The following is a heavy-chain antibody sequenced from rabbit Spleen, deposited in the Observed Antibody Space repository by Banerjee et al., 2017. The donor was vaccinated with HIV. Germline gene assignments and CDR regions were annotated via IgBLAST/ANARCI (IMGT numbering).Heavy chain of an antibody. Sequence: QSLEESGGDLVKPGASLTLTCIASGVSFSGDSFSGDSYMCWVRQAPGKGLEWIVCIDTGSSGFTYFARWAESRFPISKTPSATVTLQMTSLTGADPATYFCARDTGNKFSSYGMDLWGQGTLVTVS. CDR3: ARDTGNKFSSYGMDL. J-gene: IGHJ6*01. V-gene: IGHV1S40*01. CDR2: IDTGSSGFT. CDR1: GVSFSGDSFSGDSY.